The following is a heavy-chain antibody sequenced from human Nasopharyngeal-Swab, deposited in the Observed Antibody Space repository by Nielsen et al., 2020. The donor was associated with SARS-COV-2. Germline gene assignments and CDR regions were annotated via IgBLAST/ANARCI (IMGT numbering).Heavy chain of an antibody. J-gene: IGHJ6*02. CDR2: IYYSGST. CDR3: AREPTNYYDSSVNYYGMDV. Sequence: RQAPGKGLEWIGYIYYSGSTYYNPSLKSRVTISVDTSKNQFSLKLSSVTAADTAVYYCAREPTNYYDSSVNYYGMDVWGQGTTVIVSS. D-gene: IGHD3-22*01. V-gene: IGHV4-31*02.